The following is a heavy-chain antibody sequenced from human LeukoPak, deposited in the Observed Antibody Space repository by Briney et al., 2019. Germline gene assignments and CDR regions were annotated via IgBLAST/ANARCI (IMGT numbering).Heavy chain of an antibody. CDR2: ISAYNGNT. J-gene: IGHJ5*02. CDR1: GYTFTSYG. Sequence: GASMKVSCKASGYTFTSYGISWVRQAPGQGLEWMGWISAYNGNTNYAQKLQGRVTMTTDTSTSTAYMELRSLRSDDTAVYYCARSPRPPYYDFWSGYANWFDPWGQGTLVTVSS. D-gene: IGHD3-3*01. CDR3: ARSPRPPYYDFWSGYANWFDP. V-gene: IGHV1-18*01.